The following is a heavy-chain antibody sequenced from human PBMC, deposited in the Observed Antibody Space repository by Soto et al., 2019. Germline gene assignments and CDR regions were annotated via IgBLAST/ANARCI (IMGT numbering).Heavy chain of an antibody. CDR3: AKIPPGYSYGYFYFDY. CDR1: GFTFSCYA. J-gene: IGHJ4*02. D-gene: IGHD5-18*01. V-gene: IGHV3-23*01. CDR2: ISGSGGST. Sequence: GGSLRLSCAASGFTFSCYAMSWVRQAPGKGLEWVSAISGSGGSTYYADSVKGRFTISRDNSKNTLYLQMNSLRAEDTAVYYCAKIPPGYSYGYFYFDYWGQGTLVTVSS.